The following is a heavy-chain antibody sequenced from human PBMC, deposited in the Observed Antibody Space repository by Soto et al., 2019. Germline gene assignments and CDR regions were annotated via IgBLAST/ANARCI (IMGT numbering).Heavy chain of an antibody. CDR1: GFIFSSYA. J-gene: IGHJ4*02. V-gene: IGHV3-23*01. CDR3: AKDRAVVVVAASTWGYDY. CDR2: ISGSGGST. Sequence: EVQLLESGGGLVQPGGSLRLSCAASGFIFSSYAMSWVRQAPGKGLEWVSAISGSGGSTYYADSVKGRFTISRDNSKNTLYLQMNSLRAEDTAVYYCAKDRAVVVVAASTWGYDYWGQGTLVTVSS. D-gene: IGHD2-15*01.